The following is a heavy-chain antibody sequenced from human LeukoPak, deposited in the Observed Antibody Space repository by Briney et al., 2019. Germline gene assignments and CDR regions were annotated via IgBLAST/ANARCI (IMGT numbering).Heavy chain of an antibody. CDR1: GGTFSSYA. D-gene: IGHD3-22*01. Sequence: GASVKVSCKASGGTFSSYAISWVRQAPGQGLEWMGGIIPIFGTANYAQKFQGRVTITADESTSTDYMELSSQRSEHTAVYYCAVEFSSGYFNWFDPWGQGTLVTVSS. V-gene: IGHV1-69*13. J-gene: IGHJ5*02. CDR2: IIPIFGTA. CDR3: AVEFSSGYFNWFDP.